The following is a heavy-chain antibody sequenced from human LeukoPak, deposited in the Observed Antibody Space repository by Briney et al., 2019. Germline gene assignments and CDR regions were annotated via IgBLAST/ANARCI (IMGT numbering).Heavy chain of an antibody. J-gene: IGHJ2*01. D-gene: IGHD2-21*01. CDR1: GGSISSYY. CDR2: IYYSGST. V-gene: IGHV4-59*01. CDR3: ARVYCGGDCLYSTPLYWYFDL. Sequence: SETLSLTCTVSGGSISSYYWSWIRQPPGKGLEWIGYIYYSGSTNCNPSLKSRVTISVDTSKNQFSLKLSSVTAADTAVYYCARVYCGGDCLYSTPLYWYFDLWGRGTLVTVSS.